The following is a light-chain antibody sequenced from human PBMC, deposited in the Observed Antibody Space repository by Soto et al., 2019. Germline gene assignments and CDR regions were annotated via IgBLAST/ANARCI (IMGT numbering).Light chain of an antibody. V-gene: IGLV2-8*01. CDR3: SSHAGNKNYV. CDR2: AVT. CDR1: SSDVGGQNY. J-gene: IGLJ1*01. Sequence: QSVLRHPPSASGSPGRSVSISCTGTSSDVGGQNYVSWYQQHPGKAPKLIIYAVTERPSGVPDRFSGSKSGNTASLTVSGLQTEDEADYYCSSHAGNKNYVSGTGTKV.